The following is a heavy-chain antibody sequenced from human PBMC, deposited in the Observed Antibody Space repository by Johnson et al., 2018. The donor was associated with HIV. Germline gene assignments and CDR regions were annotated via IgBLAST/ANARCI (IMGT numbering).Heavy chain of an antibody. CDR2: IKTDGSDT. D-gene: IGHD3-10*01. J-gene: IGHJ3*02. Sequence: MQLVESGGDSVQPGGSLRLSCAASGFIFSNYWMHWVRQAPGKGLTWVACIKTDGSDTNYADSVKGRFTISRDNAKNTVYLQMDSLRDEDMAVYYCARGALGSFDIWGQGTMVTVSA. CDR3: ARGALGSFDI. CDR1: GFIFSNYW. V-gene: IGHV3-74*02.